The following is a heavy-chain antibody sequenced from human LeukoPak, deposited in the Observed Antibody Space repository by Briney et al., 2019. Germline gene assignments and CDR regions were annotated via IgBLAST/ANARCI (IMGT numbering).Heavy chain of an antibody. CDR3: AIGRSYYDSSGHLVFD. Sequence: GRSLRLSCAASGFTFSNSGMNWVRQAPGKGLEWVAVISYDGSDKYYADSVKGRFTISRDNFKNTVYLQMNSLRPEDTAVYYCAIGRSYYDSSGHLVFDWGQGTLVTVSS. V-gene: IGHV3-30*03. CDR1: GFTFSNSG. D-gene: IGHD3-22*01. J-gene: IGHJ4*02. CDR2: ISYDGSDK.